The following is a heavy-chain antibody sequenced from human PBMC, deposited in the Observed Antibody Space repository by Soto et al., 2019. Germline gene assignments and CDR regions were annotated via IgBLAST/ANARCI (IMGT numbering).Heavy chain of an antibody. Sequence: PGESLKISCKGSGYSFTSYWIGWVRQMPGKGLEWMGIIYPGDSDTRYSPSFQGQVTISADKSISTAYLQWSSLKASDTAMYYCERSWCGGDCYYYFDYWGRGTLVTVSS. D-gene: IGHD2-21*02. CDR2: IYPGDSDT. J-gene: IGHJ4*02. CDR3: ERSWCGGDCYYYFDY. V-gene: IGHV5-51*01. CDR1: GYSFTSYW.